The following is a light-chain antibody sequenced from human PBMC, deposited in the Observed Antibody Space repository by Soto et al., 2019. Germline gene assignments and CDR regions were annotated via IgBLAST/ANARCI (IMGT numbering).Light chain of an antibody. V-gene: IGLV2-14*01. CDR2: EVS. J-gene: IGLJ3*02. CDR3: SSYTVSTPVV. Sequence: QSALTQPASVSGSPGQSITISFTGTSSDVGGYNYVSWYQQHPGKAPRLMIYEVSNRPSGVSNRFSGSKSGNTASLTISGLQAEDEADYYCSSYTVSTPVVFGGGTKLTVL. CDR1: SSDVGGYNY.